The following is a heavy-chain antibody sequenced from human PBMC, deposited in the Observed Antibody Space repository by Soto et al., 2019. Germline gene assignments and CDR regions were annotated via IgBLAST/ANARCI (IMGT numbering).Heavy chain of an antibody. V-gene: IGHV3-72*01. CDR2: TRNKLSIYTT. CDR1: GFTFSDHY. D-gene: IGHD4-17*01. J-gene: IGHJ3*02. Sequence: PGGSLRLSCAASGFTFSDHYIDWVRQAPGKGLEWVGRTRNKLSIYTTEYAASVIGRFTFSRDDSKNSLYLQMNSLKTEDTAVYYCARELTTVLTGDAFDIWGQGTMVTVSS. CDR3: ARELTTVLTGDAFDI.